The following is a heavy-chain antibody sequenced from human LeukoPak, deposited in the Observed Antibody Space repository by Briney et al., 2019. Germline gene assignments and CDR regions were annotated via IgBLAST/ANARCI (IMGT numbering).Heavy chain of an antibody. J-gene: IGHJ4*02. CDR3: AGLDHPPRFLEWILPPY. V-gene: IGHV3-48*03. CDR2: ISSSGSTI. D-gene: IGHD3-3*01. Sequence: GGSLRLSCAASGFTFSSYEMNWVRQAPGKGLEWVSYISSSGSTIYYADSVKGRFTISRDNAKNSLYLQMNSLRAEDTAVYYCAGLDHPPRFLEWILPPYWGQGTLVTVSS. CDR1: GFTFSSYE.